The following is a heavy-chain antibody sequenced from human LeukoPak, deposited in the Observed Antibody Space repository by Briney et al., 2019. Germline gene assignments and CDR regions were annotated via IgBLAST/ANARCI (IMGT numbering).Heavy chain of an antibody. J-gene: IGHJ4*02. V-gene: IGHV3-48*04. D-gene: IGHD1-7*01. Sequence: GGSLRLSCAPSGFTFSSYSMNWVRQAPGKGLEWVSYISSTSSTKYYADSVKGRFTISRDNAKNSLYLQMNSLRAGDTAVYYCARGGTMWAEIDYWGQGTLVTVSS. CDR1: GFTFSSYS. CDR3: ARGGTMWAEIDY. CDR2: ISSTSSTK.